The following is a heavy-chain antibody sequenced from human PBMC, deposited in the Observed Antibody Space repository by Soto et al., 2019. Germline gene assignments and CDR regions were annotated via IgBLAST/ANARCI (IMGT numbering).Heavy chain of an antibody. V-gene: IGHV3-23*01. CDR2: ISGSGGST. CDR3: TKDLNYYGSGSYGY. J-gene: IGHJ4*02. CDR1: GFTFSSYA. Sequence: EVQLLESGGGLVQPGGSLRLSCAASGFTFSSYAMSWVRQAPGKGLEWVSAISGSGGSTYYADSVKGRFTISRDNSKNTLYLQMNSLRAEDTAVYYCTKDLNYYGSGSYGYWGQGTLVTVSS. D-gene: IGHD3-10*01.